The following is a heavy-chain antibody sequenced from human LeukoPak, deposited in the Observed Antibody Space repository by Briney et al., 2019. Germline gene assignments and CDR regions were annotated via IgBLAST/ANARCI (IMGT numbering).Heavy chain of an antibody. V-gene: IGHV1-8*01. CDR3: ARDTTVTTGEDY. J-gene: IGHJ4*02. CDR1: GYTFTSYD. CDR2: MNPKSTHT. D-gene: IGHD4-17*01. Sequence: ASVKVSCKASGYTFTSYDINWVRQAPGQGLEWMGWMNPKSTHTGYAQKFQGRVTMTRNTSISTAYMELSSLRSEDTAVYYCARDTTVTTGEDYWGQGTLVTVST.